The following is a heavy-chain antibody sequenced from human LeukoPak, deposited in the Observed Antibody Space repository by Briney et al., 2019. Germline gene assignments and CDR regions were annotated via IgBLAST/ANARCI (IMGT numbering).Heavy chain of an antibody. CDR2: IIPIFGTA. CDR3: ARDRVSSSFPGVSPGSDAFDI. CDR1: GGTVSRFP. V-gene: IGHV1-69*06. J-gene: IGHJ3*02. Sequence: ASVKVSCKASGGTVSRFPISWVRQAPGQGLEWMGGIIPIFGTANYAQKFQGRVTITADKSTSTAYMELSSLRSEDTAVYYCARDRVSSSFPGVSPGSDAFDIWGQGTMVTVSS. D-gene: IGHD6-13*01.